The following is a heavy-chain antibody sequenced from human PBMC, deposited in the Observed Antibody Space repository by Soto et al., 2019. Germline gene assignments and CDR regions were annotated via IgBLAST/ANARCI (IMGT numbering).Heavy chain of an antibody. CDR3: AHLDTTVTTQ. CDR1: GFSLSTSEVG. D-gene: IGHD4-17*01. Sequence: QITLKESGPTLVKPTQPLTLTCTFSGFSLSTSEVGVTWIRQPPGKALEWLALIYWDDDKRYSPSLKSRLTITKDASKNQVVLTMTNMDPVDTATYYCAHLDTTVTTQWGQGTLVTVSS. CDR2: IYWDDDK. J-gene: IGHJ4*02. V-gene: IGHV2-5*02.